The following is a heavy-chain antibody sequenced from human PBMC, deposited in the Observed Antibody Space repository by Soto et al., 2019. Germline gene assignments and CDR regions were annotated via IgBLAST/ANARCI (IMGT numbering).Heavy chain of an antibody. Sequence: VPLVESGGGVVQPGRSLRLSCAASGFTFSSYGMHWVRQAPGKGLEWVAVIWSDGSNKYYADSVKGRFTSSRDNSKNTLYLQMNSLRAEDTAVYYCARYYYDSSGYYPLWGQGTLVTVSS. V-gene: IGHV3-33*01. CDR2: IWSDGSNK. D-gene: IGHD3-22*01. CDR3: ARYYYDSSGYYPL. CDR1: GFTFSSYG. J-gene: IGHJ4*02.